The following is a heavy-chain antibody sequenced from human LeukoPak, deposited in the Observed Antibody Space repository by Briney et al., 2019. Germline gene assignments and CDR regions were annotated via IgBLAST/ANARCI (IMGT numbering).Heavy chain of an antibody. D-gene: IGHD6-19*01. J-gene: IGHJ6*03. V-gene: IGHV1-18*01. CDR2: ISAYNGNT. CDR1: GYTFTTYG. CDR3: ARGKLDVAVAGTGYYYYYMDV. Sequence: ASVKVSCKASGYTFTTYGISWVRQAPGQGLEWMGWISAYNGNTNYAQKLQGRVTMTTDTSTSTAYMELRSLRSDDTAVYYCARGKLDVAVAGTGYYYYYMDVWGKGTTVTVSS.